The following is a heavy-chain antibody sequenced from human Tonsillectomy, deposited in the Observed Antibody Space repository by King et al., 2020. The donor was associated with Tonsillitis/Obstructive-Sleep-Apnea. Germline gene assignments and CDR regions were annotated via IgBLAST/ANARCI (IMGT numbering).Heavy chain of an antibody. CDR3: AALMRIAVAGTGGY. V-gene: IGHV1-58*01. J-gene: IGHJ4*02. D-gene: IGHD6-19*01. CDR2: IVVGSGNT. Sequence: QLVQSGPEVKKPGTSVKVSCKASGFTFTSSAVQWVRQARGQRLEWIGWIVVGSGNTNYAQKFQERVTITRDMSTSTAYRELSSLRSEDTAVYYCAALMRIAVAGTGGYWGQGTLVTVSS. CDR1: GFTFTSSA.